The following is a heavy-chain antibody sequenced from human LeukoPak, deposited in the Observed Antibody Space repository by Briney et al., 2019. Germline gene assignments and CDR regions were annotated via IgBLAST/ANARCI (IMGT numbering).Heavy chain of an antibody. CDR3: ARRYSYGSNYFDY. D-gene: IGHD5-18*01. CDR2: INYSGST. Sequence: PSETLSLTCTVSGGSITSRSYYWGWIRQPPGKGLVWIGDINYSGSTYYNASLRSRVTMSVDTSRSQFSLKLTSVTAADTAVYYCARRYSYGSNYFDYWGQGTLATVSP. J-gene: IGHJ4*02. V-gene: IGHV4-39*01. CDR1: GGSITSRSYY.